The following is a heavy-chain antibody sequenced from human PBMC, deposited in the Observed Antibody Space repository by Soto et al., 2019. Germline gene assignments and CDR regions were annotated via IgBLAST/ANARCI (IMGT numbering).Heavy chain of an antibody. V-gene: IGHV3-30*04. CDR1: GFTFSDYA. D-gene: IGHD4-4*01. CDR3: TKSRDGYSFYYYYGVDV. J-gene: IGHJ6*02. CDR2: ISYDGSEK. Sequence: PGGSLRLSCAASGFTFSDYAMHWVRQAPGKGLEWVTLISYDGSEKYYADSVKGRFTISRDNSKNTLYLQMNSLRAEDTAVYYCTKSRDGYSFYYYYGVDVWGQGTTVTVSS.